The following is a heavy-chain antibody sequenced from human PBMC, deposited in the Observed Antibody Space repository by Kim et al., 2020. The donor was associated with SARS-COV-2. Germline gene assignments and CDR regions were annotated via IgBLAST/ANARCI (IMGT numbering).Heavy chain of an antibody. CDR2: IRSKAYGGTT. D-gene: IGHD3-10*01. J-gene: IGHJ4*02. Sequence: GGSLRLSCTASGFTFGDYAMSWFCQAPGKGLEWVGFIRSKAYGGTTEYAASVKGRFTISRDDSKSIAYLQMNSLKTEDTAVYYCTRDQGRILWFGELFSQGDQQGDYEKFDYWGQGTLVTVSS. CDR1: GFTFGDYA. V-gene: IGHV3-49*03. CDR3: TRDQGRILWFGELFSQGDQQGDYEKFDY.